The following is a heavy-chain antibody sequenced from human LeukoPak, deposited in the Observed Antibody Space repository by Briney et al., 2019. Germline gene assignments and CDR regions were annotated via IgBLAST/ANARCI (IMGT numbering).Heavy chain of an antibody. CDR3: ARARKYDFWSGYYGNYYYYGMDV. CDR2: IWYDGSNK. V-gene: IGHV3-33*01. CDR1: GFTFSSYG. J-gene: IGHJ6*02. Sequence: SGGSLRLSCAASGFTFSSYGMHWVRQAPGKGLEWVAVIWYDGSNKYYADSVKGRFTISRDNSKNTLYLQMNSLRAEDTAVYYCARARKYDFWSGYYGNYYYYGMDVWGQGTTVTVSS. D-gene: IGHD3-3*01.